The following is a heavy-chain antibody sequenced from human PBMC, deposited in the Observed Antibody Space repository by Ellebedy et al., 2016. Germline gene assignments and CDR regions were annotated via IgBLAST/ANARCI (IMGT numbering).Heavy chain of an antibody. CDR1: GYSFTSYW. Sequence: GESLKISXKGSGYSFTSYWIGWVRQMPGKGLEWMGFIYPGDSDTRYSPSFQGQVTISADKSISTAYLQWSSLKASDTAMYYCARAPGYCSGGSCYSRRGGFYYFDYWGQGTLVTVSS. CDR3: ARAPGYCSGGSCYSRRGGFYYFDY. CDR2: IYPGDSDT. J-gene: IGHJ4*02. V-gene: IGHV5-51*01. D-gene: IGHD2-15*01.